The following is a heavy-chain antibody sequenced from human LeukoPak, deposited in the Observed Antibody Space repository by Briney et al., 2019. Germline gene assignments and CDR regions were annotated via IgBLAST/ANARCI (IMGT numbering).Heavy chain of an antibody. CDR1: GYTFTGYY. V-gene: IGHV1-2*02. CDR2: INPNSGGT. CDR3: ARVYYDSSGYQVDH. D-gene: IGHD3-22*01. J-gene: IGHJ4*02. Sequence: ASVKVSCKASGYTFTGYYMHWVRQAPGQGLEWMGWINPNSGGTNYAQKFQGRVTMTRDTSISTAYMELSRLRSDDTAVYYCARVYYDSSGYQVDHWGQGTLVTVSS.